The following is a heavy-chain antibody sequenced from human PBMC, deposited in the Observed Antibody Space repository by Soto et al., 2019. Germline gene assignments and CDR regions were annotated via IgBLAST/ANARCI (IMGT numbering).Heavy chain of an antibody. J-gene: IGHJ5*02. CDR3: ARVVWDFWSGTNWFDP. CDR2: ISAYNGNT. CDR1: GYTFTSYG. D-gene: IGHD3-3*01. V-gene: IGHV1-18*01. Sequence: QVPLVQSGAEVKKPGASVKVSCKASGYTFTSYGISWVRQAPGQGLEWMGWISAYNGNTNYAQKLQGRVTMTTDTSTSTAYMELRSLRSDDTAVYYCARVVWDFWSGTNWFDPWGQGTLVTVSS.